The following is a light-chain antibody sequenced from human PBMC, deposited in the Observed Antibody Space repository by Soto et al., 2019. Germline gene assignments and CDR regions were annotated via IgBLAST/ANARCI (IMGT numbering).Light chain of an antibody. J-gene: IGKJ2*02. CDR2: GAS. CDR3: QQYGNTPLCT. Sequence: EIVLTQSPGTLSLSPGERATLSCRASQSVSSSYLAWYQQKPGQAPRLLIYGASTRATGVPDRFSGSGSGTDFTLTISRLEPEDFAAYYCQQYGNTPLCTFGQGTKLEIK. V-gene: IGKV3-20*01. CDR1: QSVSSSY.